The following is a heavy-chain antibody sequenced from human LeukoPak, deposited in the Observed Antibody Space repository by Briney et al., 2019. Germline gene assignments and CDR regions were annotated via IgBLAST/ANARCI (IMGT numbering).Heavy chain of an antibody. Sequence: GGSLRLSCAASGFTFSSYAMSWVRQAPGKGLEWVSGINWSGSRTGYADSVKGRFTISRDNAKNSLYLQMNSLRAEDTAFYYCASAVGAGYYFDYWGQGTLVTVPS. V-gene: IGHV3-20*04. J-gene: IGHJ4*02. D-gene: IGHD1-26*01. CDR1: GFTFSSYA. CDR2: INWSGSRT. CDR3: ASAVGAGYYFDY.